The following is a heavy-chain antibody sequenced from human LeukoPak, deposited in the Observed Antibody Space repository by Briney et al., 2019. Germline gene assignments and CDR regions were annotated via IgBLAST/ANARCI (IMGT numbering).Heavy chain of an antibody. CDR2: INHSGST. Sequence: SETLSLTCAVYGGSFSGYYWSWIRQPPGKGLGWIGEINHSGSTNYNPSLKSRVTISVDTSKNQFSLKLSSVTAADTAVYYCARERVKQLVRGRYYFDYWGQGTLVTVSS. CDR3: ARERVKQLVRGRYYFDY. D-gene: IGHD6-6*01. CDR1: GGSFSGYY. V-gene: IGHV4-34*01. J-gene: IGHJ4*02.